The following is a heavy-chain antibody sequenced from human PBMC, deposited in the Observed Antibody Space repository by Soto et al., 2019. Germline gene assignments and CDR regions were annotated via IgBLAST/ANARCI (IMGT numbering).Heavy chain of an antibody. CDR2: IIPIFSTP. J-gene: IGHJ6*02. CDR3: ARDKDRQQLGGNYYYGIYV. Sequence: QVQLVQSGAEVKKPGSSVTVSCKASGGTFGNSAISWVRQAPGQGLEWMGGIIPIFSTPDYAQKFQGRVTITADESTTTAYMELTSLKSEDTAVYYCARDKDRQQLGGNYYYGIYVWGQGTTVTVSS. D-gene: IGHD2-15*01. CDR1: GGTFGNSA. V-gene: IGHV1-69*12.